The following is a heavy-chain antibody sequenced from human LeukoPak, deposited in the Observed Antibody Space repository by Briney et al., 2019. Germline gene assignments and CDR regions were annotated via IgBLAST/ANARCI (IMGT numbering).Heavy chain of an antibody. D-gene: IGHD6-13*01. Sequence: SETLSLTCTVSGGSISSSSYYWGWIRQPPGKGLEWIGNIYYSGSTDNNPSLKSRVTISVDTSKNQFSLKLSSVTAADTAVYYCARGGEIAAAAIDYWGQGTLVTVSS. V-gene: IGHV4-39*07. CDR1: GGSISSSSYY. J-gene: IGHJ4*02. CDR3: ARGGEIAAAAIDY. CDR2: IYYSGST.